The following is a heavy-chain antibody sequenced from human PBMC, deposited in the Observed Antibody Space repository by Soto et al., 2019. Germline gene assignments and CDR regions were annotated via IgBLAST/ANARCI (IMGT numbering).Heavy chain of an antibody. Sequence: SVKVSCKASGGTFSSYAISWVRQAPGQGLEWMGGIIPIFGTANYAQKFQGRVTITADESTSTAYMELSSLRSEDTAVYYCARDRNTYYYDSSGYYPQYYYYYYGMDVWGQGTTVTVSS. V-gene: IGHV1-69*13. CDR3: ARDRNTYYYDSSGYYPQYYYYYYGMDV. CDR1: GGTFSSYA. D-gene: IGHD3-22*01. J-gene: IGHJ6*02. CDR2: IIPIFGTA.